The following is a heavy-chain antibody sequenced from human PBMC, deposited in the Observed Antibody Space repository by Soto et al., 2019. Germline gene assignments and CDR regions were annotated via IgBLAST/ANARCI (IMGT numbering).Heavy chain of an antibody. CDR3: ARGRGYYYGSGSYYDY. J-gene: IGHJ4*02. V-gene: IGHV4-59*01. Sequence: PSETLSLTCTVSGGSISSYYWSWIRQPPGKGLEWIGYIYYSGSTNYNPSLKSRVTISVDTSKNQFSLKLSSVTAADTAVYYCARGRGYYYGSGSYYDYWGQGTLVTVSS. CDR1: GGSISSYY. D-gene: IGHD3-10*01. CDR2: IYYSGST.